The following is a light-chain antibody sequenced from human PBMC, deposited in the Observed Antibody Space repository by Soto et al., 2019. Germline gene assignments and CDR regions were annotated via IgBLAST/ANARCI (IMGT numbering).Light chain of an antibody. CDR1: QIVTTY. CDR2: DAS. CDR3: QQRSNWPPSIT. Sequence: IVLTQSPSTLSLSPGERATLSCRAIQIVTTYLAWYQQKPGQAPRLLIYDASNRATGIPARFSGSGSGTDFTLTIGSLEPEDFAVYYCQQRSNWPPSITFGQGTRLEIK. V-gene: IGKV3-11*01. J-gene: IGKJ5*01.